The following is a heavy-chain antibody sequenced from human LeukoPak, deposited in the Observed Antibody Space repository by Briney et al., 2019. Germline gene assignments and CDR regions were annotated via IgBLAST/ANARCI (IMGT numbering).Heavy chain of an antibody. CDR3: ARGGRSYYDSSGYYYS. CDR2: IYYSGST. CDR1: GGSISSGDYY. Sequence: SQTLSLTCTVSGGSISSGDYYWSWIRQPPGKGLEWIGYIYYSGSTNYSPSLESRVTISVDTSNNQFSLKLSSVTAADTAVYYCARGGRSYYDSSGYYYSWGQGILVTVSS. D-gene: IGHD3-22*01. J-gene: IGHJ4*02. V-gene: IGHV4-30-4*08.